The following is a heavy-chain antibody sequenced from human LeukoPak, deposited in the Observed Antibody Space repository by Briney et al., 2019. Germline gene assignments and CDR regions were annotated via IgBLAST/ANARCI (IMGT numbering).Heavy chain of an antibody. V-gene: IGHV3-48*03. CDR3: ARDGVVAAIPFNY. CDR1: GFTFSSYE. D-gene: IGHD2-15*01. CDR2: ISSSGSTI. Sequence: PGGSLRLSCAASGFTFSSYEMNWVRHAPGKGLEWVSYISSSGSTIYYADSVKGRFTISRDNAKNSLYLQMNSLRAEDTAVYYCARDGVVAAIPFNYWGQGTLVTVSS. J-gene: IGHJ4*02.